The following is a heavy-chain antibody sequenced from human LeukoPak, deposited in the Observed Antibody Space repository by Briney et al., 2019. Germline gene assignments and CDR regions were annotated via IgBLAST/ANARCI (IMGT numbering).Heavy chain of an antibody. Sequence: PGRSLRLSCTASGFTFDDYGMHWVRQVPGKGLEWVSGLSWNSGSIGYADSVKGRFTISRDNAKNTLYLQMNSLRAEDTAVYYCARDVGTWGQGTLVTVSS. CDR1: GFTFDDYG. V-gene: IGHV3-9*01. CDR2: LSWNSGSI. D-gene: IGHD7-27*01. CDR3: ARDVGT. J-gene: IGHJ5*02.